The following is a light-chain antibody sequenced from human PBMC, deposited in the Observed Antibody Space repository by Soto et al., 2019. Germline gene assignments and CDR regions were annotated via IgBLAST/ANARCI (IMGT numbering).Light chain of an antibody. Sequence: DIQMTQSPSSVSASVGDTVAITCRASQGIYSRLAWCQQKPGKAPELLIYATSTLQNGVPSRFSGSGFGTDFTLSISSLQPEDSASYFCQQTDDFPLTFGGGTKVDI. CDR2: ATS. CDR1: QGIYSR. CDR3: QQTDDFPLT. V-gene: IGKV1D-12*01. J-gene: IGKJ4*01.